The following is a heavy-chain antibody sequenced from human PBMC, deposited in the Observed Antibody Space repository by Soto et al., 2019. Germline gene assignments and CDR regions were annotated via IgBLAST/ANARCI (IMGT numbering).Heavy chain of an antibody. J-gene: IGHJ4*02. CDR3: ARDRGLWGSPPFDY. CDR2: ISSSSSII. CDR1: GFTFSSFA. D-gene: IGHD7-27*01. Sequence: PGGSLRLSCAASGFTFSSFAMYWVRQAPGKGLQWLSLISSSSSIIYYADSVKGRFTISRDNAKNTLYLQMNSLRDEDTAVYYCARDRGLWGSPPFDYWGQGTLVTVSS. V-gene: IGHV3-48*02.